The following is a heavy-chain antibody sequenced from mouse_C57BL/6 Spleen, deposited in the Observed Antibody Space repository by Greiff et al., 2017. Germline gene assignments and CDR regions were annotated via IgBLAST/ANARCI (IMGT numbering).Heavy chain of an antibody. CDR3: ARALITTGHERGYAMDY. D-gene: IGHD1-1*01. CDR2: IDPSDSYT. V-gene: IGHV1-69*01. Sequence: QVQLKQPGAELVMPGASVKLSCKASGYTFTSYWMHWVKQRPGQGLEWIGEIDPSDSYTNYNQKFKGKSTLTVDKSSSTAYMQLSSLTSEDSAVYYCARALITTGHERGYAMDYWGQGTSVTVSS. CDR1: GYTFTSYW. J-gene: IGHJ4*01.